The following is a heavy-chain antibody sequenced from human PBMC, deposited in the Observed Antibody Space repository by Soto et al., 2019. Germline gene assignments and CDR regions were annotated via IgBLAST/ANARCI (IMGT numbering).Heavy chain of an antibody. CDR1: GGTFSSYA. D-gene: IGHD2-15*01. J-gene: IGHJ2*01. V-gene: IGHV1-69*12. Sequence: QVQLVQSGAEVKKPGSSVKVSCKASGGTFSSYAISWVRQAPGQGLEWMGGIIPIFGTANYAQKFQGRVTITADESTSTAHMELSSLRSEDTAVYYCARVVTVVKSFHYWYFDLWGRGTLVTVSS. CDR3: ARVVTVVKSFHYWYFDL. CDR2: IIPIFGTA.